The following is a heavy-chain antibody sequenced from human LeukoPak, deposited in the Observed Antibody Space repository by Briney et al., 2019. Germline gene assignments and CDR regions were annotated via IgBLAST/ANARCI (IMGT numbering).Heavy chain of an antibody. CDR1: GFSISSGSYY. D-gene: IGHD3-22*01. J-gene: IGHJ4*01. CDR3: ASSGSEGG. CDR2: ICTSGST. Sequence: TLSLTCTVSGFSISSGSYYWSWIRPPAGKELEWFVRICTSGSTNDNPVLSSCTTLSVDTSKNLFSLKLSSVPAAEAAVYYCASSGSEGGWGQGTLDSVSS. V-gene: IGHV4-61*02.